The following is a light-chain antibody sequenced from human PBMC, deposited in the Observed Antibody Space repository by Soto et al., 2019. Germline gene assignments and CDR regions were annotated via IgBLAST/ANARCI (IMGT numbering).Light chain of an antibody. Sequence: ETVLTQSPGTLSLSPGERATLSCRASQSISSGYLAWYKQRPGQAPRLLISGASNRATGIPDRFSGSGSGTDFTLTISRLDSEDFAVYYCQQYGGSPLVTFGGGTKVEIK. CDR2: GAS. CDR1: QSISSGY. V-gene: IGKV3-20*01. J-gene: IGKJ4*01. CDR3: QQYGGSPLVT.